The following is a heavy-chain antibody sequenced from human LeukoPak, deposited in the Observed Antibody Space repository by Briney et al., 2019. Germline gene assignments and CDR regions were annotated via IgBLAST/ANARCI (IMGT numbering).Heavy chain of an antibody. V-gene: IGHV4-59*13. J-gene: IGHJ4*02. CDR2: IYYSGST. CDR1: VGSISCSY. D-gene: IGHD5-24*01. Sequence: SETLSLTCTVPVGSISCSYWSWIRRPPGKGLEWIGSIYYSGSTNYNPSLKSRVTISVDTSKNQFSLKLSSVTAADTAVYYCARYPGMATNHENFDYWGQGTLVTVSS. CDR3: ARYPGMATNHENFDY.